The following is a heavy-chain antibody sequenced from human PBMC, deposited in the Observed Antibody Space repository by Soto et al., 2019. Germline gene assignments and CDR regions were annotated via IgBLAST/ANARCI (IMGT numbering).Heavy chain of an antibody. Sequence: PGGSLRLSCAASGFTFSSYAMHWVRRAPGKGLEWVAVISYDGSNKYYADSVKGRFTISRDNSKNTLYLQMNSLRAEDTAVYYCARGPGSGCDDGFDYWGQGTLVTVSS. J-gene: IGHJ4*02. V-gene: IGHV3-30-3*01. CDR1: GFTFSSYA. CDR3: ARGPGSGCDDGFDY. D-gene: IGHD5-12*01. CDR2: ISYDGSNK.